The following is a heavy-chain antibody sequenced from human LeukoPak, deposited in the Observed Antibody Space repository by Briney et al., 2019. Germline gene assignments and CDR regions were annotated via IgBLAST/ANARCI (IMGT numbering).Heavy chain of an antibody. CDR2: ISGSSNYI. CDR3: ARDESGDNDAFDI. J-gene: IGHJ3*02. Sequence: GGSLRLSCAASGFTFSDYTMNWVRLARGKGLEWVSSISGSSNYIYYADSVKGRFTISRGNTKNSLYLQMNSLRVEDTAVYSCARDESGDNDAFDIWGQGTMVTVSS. V-gene: IGHV3-21*01. CDR1: GFTFSDYT. D-gene: IGHD2-21*01.